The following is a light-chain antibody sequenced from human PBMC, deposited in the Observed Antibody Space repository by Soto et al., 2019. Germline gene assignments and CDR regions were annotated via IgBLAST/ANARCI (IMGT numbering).Light chain of an antibody. CDR3: CSYAGTYSYV. J-gene: IGLJ1*01. Sequence: QSALTQPRSVSGSPGQSVTISCTGTSSDVGAYNYVSWYQHHPGKAPKYMIYDVSKRPSGVPDRFSGSKPGNTASLTISGLQAEDEADYYCCSYAGTYSYVFGTGTKLSVL. V-gene: IGLV2-11*01. CDR2: DVS. CDR1: SSDVGAYNY.